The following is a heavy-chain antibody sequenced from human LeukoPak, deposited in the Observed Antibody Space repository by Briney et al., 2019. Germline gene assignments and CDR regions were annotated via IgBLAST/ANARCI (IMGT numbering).Heavy chain of an antibody. D-gene: IGHD4-23*01. J-gene: IGHJ3*02. V-gene: IGHV4-59*01. CDR3: ARTRGYGGNSPRAFDI. Sequence: SEPLSLTCTVSGGSISGYFWSWVRQPPGKGVERIAYILYSGSTNYNPSLKSRVTISVDTSKNQFSLMLTSVTAADTAVYYCARTRGYGGNSPRAFDIWGQGTMVTVSS. CDR1: GGSISGYF. CDR2: ILYSGST.